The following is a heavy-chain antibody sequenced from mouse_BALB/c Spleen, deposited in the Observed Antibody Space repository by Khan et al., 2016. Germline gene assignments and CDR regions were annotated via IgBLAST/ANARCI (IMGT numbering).Heavy chain of an antibody. J-gene: IGHJ4*01. D-gene: IGHD2-1*01. CDR2: FDPEHGHT. Sequence: VQLKESGAELVRPGALVKLSCKASGFNIKDYYIHWVKKRPDQGLEWIGWFDPEHGHTIYDPKFQAKASITADTSSNTAYLQLSSLTSEDTAVYYCVSANYEYDYVMVYWTQGTSVTVSS. V-gene: IGHV14-1*02. CDR1: GFNIKDYY. CDR3: VSANYEYDYVMVY.